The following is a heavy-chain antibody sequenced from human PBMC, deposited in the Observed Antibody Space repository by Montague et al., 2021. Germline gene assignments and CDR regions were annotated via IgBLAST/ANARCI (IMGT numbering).Heavy chain of an antibody. J-gene: IGHJ4*02. CDR3: ASSSRGRCLQSYFDY. V-gene: IGHV4-39*01. CDR1: GGSISSSSYY. D-gene: IGHD5-24*01. CDR2: IYYSGST. Sequence: SETLSLTCTVSGGSISSSSYYWGWIRQPPGKGLEWIGSIYYSGSTYYNPSLKSRVTISVDTSKNQFSLKLSSVTAADTAVYSCASSSRGRCLQSYFDYWGQGTLVTVSS.